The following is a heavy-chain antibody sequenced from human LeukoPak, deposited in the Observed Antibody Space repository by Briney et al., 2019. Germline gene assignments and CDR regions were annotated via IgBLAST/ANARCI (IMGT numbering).Heavy chain of an antibody. CDR3: ARDPDSYYYDTSGLATMGGFDY. D-gene: IGHD3-22*01. J-gene: IGHJ4*02. V-gene: IGHV3-48*02. Sequence: PGGSLRLSCAASGFTFSNYGMNWVRQAPGKGLEWVSYISSTSTTIYYADSVKGRFTISRDNAKNSLFLQMNSLRDEDTAVYYCARDPDSYYYDTSGLATMGGFDYWGQGTLVTVSS. CDR2: ISSTSTTI. CDR1: GFTFSNYG.